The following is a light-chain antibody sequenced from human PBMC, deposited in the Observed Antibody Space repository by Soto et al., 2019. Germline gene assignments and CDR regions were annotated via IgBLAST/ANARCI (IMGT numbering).Light chain of an antibody. V-gene: IGKV3-15*01. J-gene: IGKJ4*01. CDR3: EQYYSWPLT. Sequence: EIVLTQSPGTLSLSPGERATVSCRASQSVSGSYLAWYQRKPGRAPRPLIFVGSTRATGVPARFTGSGSGPECTLRSNRVQSEAFGVYCCEQYYSWPLTSGGQTRMDI. CDR1: QSVSGSY. CDR2: VGS.